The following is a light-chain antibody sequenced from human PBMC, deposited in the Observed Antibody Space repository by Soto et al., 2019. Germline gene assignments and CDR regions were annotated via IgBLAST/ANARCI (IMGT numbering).Light chain of an antibody. V-gene: IGKV1D-12*01. CDR3: QQANSFPLS. Sequence: DLPMTQSPSSLSASVGDRITITCRASENVGNWVAWYQQKPGKAPKVLIYAASTLPRGVPSRFSGSRSGTVFSLTVSSLQPEDFATYYCQQANSFPLSFGGGTKVEIK. CDR1: ENVGNW. CDR2: AAS. J-gene: IGKJ4*01.